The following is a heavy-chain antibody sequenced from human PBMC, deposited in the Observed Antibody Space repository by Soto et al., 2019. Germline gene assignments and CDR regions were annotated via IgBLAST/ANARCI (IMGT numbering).Heavy chain of an antibody. V-gene: IGHV1-2*04. J-gene: IGHJ5*02. CDR3: AREGVGPTYGWFDP. Sequence: QVQLVQSGAEVKKPGASVKVSCEASGYTFTDNYLHWVRQAPGQGLEWMGWIQPKSGATKYAQKFQGWVTLTRDTSIITMYLDLSSLRSNDTAVYYCAREGVGPTYGWFDPWGQGTLVTGYS. D-gene: IGHD1-26*01. CDR2: IQPKSGAT. CDR1: GYTFTDNY.